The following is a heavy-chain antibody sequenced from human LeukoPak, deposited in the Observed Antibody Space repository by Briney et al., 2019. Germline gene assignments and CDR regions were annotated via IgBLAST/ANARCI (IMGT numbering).Heavy chain of an antibody. Sequence: GGSLRLSCAASGFTFSSYSMNWVRQAPGKGLEWVSSISSSSSYKYYADSVKGRFTISRDNAKNSLYLQMNSLRAEDTAVYYCARGGHIAAAGSYYYYYMDVWGKGTTVTVSS. V-gene: IGHV3-21*01. CDR3: ARGGHIAAAGSYYYYYMDV. CDR2: ISSSSSYK. J-gene: IGHJ6*03. D-gene: IGHD6-13*01. CDR1: GFTFSSYS.